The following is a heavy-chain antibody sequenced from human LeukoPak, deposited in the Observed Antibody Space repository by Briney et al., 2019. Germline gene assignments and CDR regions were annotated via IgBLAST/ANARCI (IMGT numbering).Heavy chain of an antibody. CDR1: GFSLSRYW. V-gene: IGHV3-30*02. D-gene: IGHD6-13*01. Sequence: GGPLRLSCAASGFSLSRYWMSWVRQAPGKGLEWVALIWYDGSNRDYADSVKGRFTVSRDNSKNTVYLQMNSLSPEDTAVYYCAKCGPYSSKWYFNLIAYWGHGTLVTVSS. CDR2: IWYDGSNR. CDR3: AKCGPYSSKWYFNLIAY. J-gene: IGHJ4*01.